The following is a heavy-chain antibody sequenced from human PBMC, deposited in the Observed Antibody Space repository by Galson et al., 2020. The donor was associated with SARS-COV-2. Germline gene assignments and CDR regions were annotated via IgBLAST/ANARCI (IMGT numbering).Heavy chain of an antibody. Sequence: SVKVSCKASGGTFSSYAISWVRQAPGQGPEWMGRIIPILGIANYAQKFQGRVTITADKSTSTAYMELSSLRSEDTAVYYCARGIYCSGGSCYDYGMDVWGQGTTVTVSS. CDR1: GGTFSSYA. J-gene: IGHJ6*02. CDR3: ARGIYCSGGSCYDYGMDV. D-gene: IGHD2-15*01. CDR2: IIPILGIA. V-gene: IGHV1-69*04.